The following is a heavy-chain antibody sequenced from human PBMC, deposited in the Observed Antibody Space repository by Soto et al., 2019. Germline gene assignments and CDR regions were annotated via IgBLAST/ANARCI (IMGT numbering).Heavy chain of an antibody. CDR3: ARGGSRGYSGSADY. J-gene: IGHJ4*02. Sequence: PGGSLRLSCAASGFTFSSYSMNWVRQAPGKGLEWVSSISSSSSYIYYADSVKGRFTISRDNAKNSLYLQMNSLRAEDTAVYYCARGGSRGYSGSADYWGQGTLVTVSS. CDR1: GFTFSSYS. CDR2: ISSSSSYI. D-gene: IGHD5-12*01. V-gene: IGHV3-21*01.